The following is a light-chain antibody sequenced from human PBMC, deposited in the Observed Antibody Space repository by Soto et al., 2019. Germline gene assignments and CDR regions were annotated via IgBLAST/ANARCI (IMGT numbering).Light chain of an antibody. CDR3: FQHDSLPPT. CDR2: DST. V-gene: IGKV1-33*01. CDR1: QDIKNF. J-gene: IGKJ4*01. Sequence: DIQMTQSPSSLSASTEDRVTITCQASQDIKNFLSWFQQKPGKAPKLLIYDSTILESGVPSRFSAKRSETVFTFTISYLHPADIATYYCFQHDSLPPTFGGGTKVE.